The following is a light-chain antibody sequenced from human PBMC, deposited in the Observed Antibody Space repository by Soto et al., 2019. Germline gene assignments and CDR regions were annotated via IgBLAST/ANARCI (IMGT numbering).Light chain of an antibody. Sequence: DIQMTQSPSSLSASVGDRVTITCRASQSISTYLNWYQQKPGKAPQLLIYGASSLQSGVPSRFSGSGSGTDFTLTISSLQPEDFATYYCQQSYSNPRTFGHGTKVDIK. CDR3: QQSYSNPRT. CDR2: GAS. J-gene: IGKJ1*01. V-gene: IGKV1-39*01. CDR1: QSISTY.